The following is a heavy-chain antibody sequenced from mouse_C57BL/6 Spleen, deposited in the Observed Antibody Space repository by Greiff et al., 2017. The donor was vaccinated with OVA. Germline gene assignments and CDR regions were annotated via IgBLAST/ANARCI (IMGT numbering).Heavy chain of an antibody. CDR2: IHPNSGST. J-gene: IGHJ4*01. Sequence: QVQLQQPGAELVKPGASVKLSCKASGYTFTSYWMHWVKQRPGQGLEWIGMIHPNSGSTNYNEKFKSKATLTVDKSSSTAYMQLSSLTSEDSAVYYCASTAQATDAMDYWGQGTSVTVSS. D-gene: IGHD3-2*02. CDR1: GYTFTSYW. V-gene: IGHV1-64*01. CDR3: ASTAQATDAMDY.